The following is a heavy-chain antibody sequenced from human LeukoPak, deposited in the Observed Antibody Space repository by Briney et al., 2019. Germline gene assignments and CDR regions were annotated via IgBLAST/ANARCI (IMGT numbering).Heavy chain of an antibody. CDR1: GFTFSSYS. J-gene: IGHJ5*02. V-gene: IGHV3-21*01. CDR2: ISSSSSYI. Sequence: PGGSLRLSCAASGFTFSSYSMNWVRQAPGKGLEWVSSISSSSSYIYYADSVKGRFTISRDNAKNSLYLQMNSLRAEDTAVYYCARERTYYYDSSGYGPWGQGTLVTVSS. CDR3: ARERTYYYDSSGYGP. D-gene: IGHD3-22*01.